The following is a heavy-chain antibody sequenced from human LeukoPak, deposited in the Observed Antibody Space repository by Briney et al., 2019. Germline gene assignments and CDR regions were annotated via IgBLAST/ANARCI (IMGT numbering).Heavy chain of an antibody. D-gene: IGHD3-10*01. Sequence: SGTLSLTCTVSGGSVSSYYWSWIRQPPGKGLEWIGYIYYSGTTNYNPSLKSRVAMSADTSKNQFSLRLSSVTAADTAVYYCARGVRGANYYYYYMDVWGKGTTVTVSS. CDR1: GGSVSSYY. CDR2: IYYSGTT. J-gene: IGHJ6*03. CDR3: ARGVRGANYYYYYMDV. V-gene: IGHV4-59*02.